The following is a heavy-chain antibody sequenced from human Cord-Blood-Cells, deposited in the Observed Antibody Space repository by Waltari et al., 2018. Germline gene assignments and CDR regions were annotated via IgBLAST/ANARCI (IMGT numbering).Heavy chain of an antibody. CDR3: ARVYCSGGSCYSEGVDY. Sequence: QVQLVQAGAAVKKPGASVKVSCKASGYPFTGYYMPWVRQAPGQGLEWMGWINPNSGGTNYAQKFQGRVTMTRDTSISTAYMELSRLRSDDTAVYYCARVYCSGGSCYSEGVDYWGQGTLVTVSS. CDR1: GYPFTGYY. D-gene: IGHD2-15*01. J-gene: IGHJ4*02. V-gene: IGHV1-2*02. CDR2: INPNSGGT.